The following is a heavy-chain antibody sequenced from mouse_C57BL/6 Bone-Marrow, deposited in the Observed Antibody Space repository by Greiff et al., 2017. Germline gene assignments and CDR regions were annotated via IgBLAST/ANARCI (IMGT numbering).Heavy chain of an antibody. CDR1: GFTFSSYT. CDR2: ISGGGGNT. J-gene: IGHJ2*01. CDR3: TRGYYCGSSLYFNY. Sequence: EVKLVESGGGLVKPGGSLKLSCAASGFTFSSYTMSWVRQTPEKRLEWVATISGGGGNTSYPDSVKGRFTIPRDTSKNTLYLQMSSLRSEDTAFYYCTRGYYCGSSLYFNYGGQGTTLTFSS. V-gene: IGHV5-9*01. D-gene: IGHD1-1*01.